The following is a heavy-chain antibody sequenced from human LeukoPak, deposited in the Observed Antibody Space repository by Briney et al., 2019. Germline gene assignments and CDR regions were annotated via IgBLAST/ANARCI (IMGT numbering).Heavy chain of an antibody. Sequence: GGSLRLSCAASGFTFSSYGMHWVRQAPGKGLEWVAVISYDGSNKYYADSVKGRFTISRDNSKNTLYLQMNSLRAEDTAVYYCAKTYYHDSSGYPGGHSIDYWGQGTLVTVSS. D-gene: IGHD3-22*01. CDR2: ISYDGSNK. CDR1: GFTFSSYG. J-gene: IGHJ4*02. CDR3: AKTYYHDSSGYPGGHSIDY. V-gene: IGHV3-30*18.